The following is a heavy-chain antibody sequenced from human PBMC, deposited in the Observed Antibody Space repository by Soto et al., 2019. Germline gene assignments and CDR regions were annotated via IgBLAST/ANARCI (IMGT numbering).Heavy chain of an antibody. CDR3: AKAVGGYGPIAY. Sequence: EVQLVESGGGLVQTGSSLRLSCAASGFIFEKYVMHWVREAPGKGLEWVSGISWSSAQIDYADSVRGRSTISRDNAKNSVYLEMSSLRVEDTAPYYCAKAVGGYGPIAYWGQGTLVTVSS. V-gene: IGHV3-9*01. J-gene: IGHJ4*02. CDR1: GFIFEKYV. CDR2: ISWSSAQI. D-gene: IGHD5-12*01.